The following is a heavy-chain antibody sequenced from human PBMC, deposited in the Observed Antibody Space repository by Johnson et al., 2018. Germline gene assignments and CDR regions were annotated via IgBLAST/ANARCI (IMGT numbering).Heavy chain of an antibody. D-gene: IGHD3-10*01. Sequence: QVRLVESGGGVVQPGRSLRLSCAASGFTFSNYGMHWVRQAPGKGLEWVAVIWYDGSNKYHADSVKGRFTISRDNSKHTLYLQMKSLGAEDTAVYYCAKDQVAMVRGVMWEYYYYMDVWGKGTTVTVSS. V-gene: IGHV3-33*06. CDR1: GFTFSNYG. CDR3: AKDQVAMVRGVMWEYYYYMDV. J-gene: IGHJ6*03. CDR2: IWYDGSNK.